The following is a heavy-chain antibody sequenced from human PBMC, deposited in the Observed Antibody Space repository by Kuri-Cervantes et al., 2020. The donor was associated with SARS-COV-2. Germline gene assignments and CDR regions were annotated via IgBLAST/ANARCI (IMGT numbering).Heavy chain of an antibody. CDR3: TRDRRYYGSGIPDYFYY. CDR2: ISWNSGSI. Sequence: SLKISCAASGFNFDDYAMHWVRQAPGKGLEWVSGISWNSGSIGYADSVKGRFTISRDNAKTSLYLQMNSLKTEDTAVNYCTRDRRYYGSGIPDYFYYWGQGTRVTGSS. D-gene: IGHD3-10*01. V-gene: IGHV3-9*01. CDR1: GFNFDDYA. J-gene: IGHJ4*02.